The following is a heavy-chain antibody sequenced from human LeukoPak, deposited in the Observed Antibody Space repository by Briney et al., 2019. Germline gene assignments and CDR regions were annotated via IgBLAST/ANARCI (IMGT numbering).Heavy chain of an antibody. CDR2: INTGNGNT. Sequence: ASVKDSYKASGYTFTSYAMHWVRQAPGQRLECMGWINTGNGNTKYSQKFQGRVTITRDTSASTAYMDLSSLRSEDTAVYYCARNTETAIPLPYYFDYWGQGTLVTVSS. V-gene: IGHV1-3*04. CDR1: GYTFTSYA. J-gene: IGHJ4*02. D-gene: IGHD2-21*02. CDR3: ARNTETAIPLPYYFDY.